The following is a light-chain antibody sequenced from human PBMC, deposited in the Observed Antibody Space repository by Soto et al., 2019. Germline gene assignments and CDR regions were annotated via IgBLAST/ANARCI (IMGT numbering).Light chain of an antibody. J-gene: IGLJ1*01. V-gene: IGLV7-43*01. CDR1: TGAVTSGHY. Sequence: QAVVTQEPSLTVSQGGPVTLTCASSTGAVTSGHYPNWVQQKPGQAPRSLIYSTNNKHPWTPARFSGSLLGSKADLPLSGVQPEAEAEYYCLAYYGGVYVFGNWTKLTVL. CDR3: LAYYGGVYV. CDR2: STN.